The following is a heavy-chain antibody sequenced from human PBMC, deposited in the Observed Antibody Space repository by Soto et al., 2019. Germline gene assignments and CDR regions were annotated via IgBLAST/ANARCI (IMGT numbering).Heavy chain of an antibody. CDR1: GGSISSGNYY. CDR3: AGQEGTMVRGPDYYGMDV. D-gene: IGHD3-10*01. Sequence: PSETLSLTCTVSGGSISSGNYYWTWIRQHPGKALEWIAYIYYTGSTYYNPSLKSRVTISLDTSKNQFSLKLSSVTAADTAVYYCAGQEGTMVRGPDYYGMDVWGQGTTVTVSS. V-gene: IGHV4-31*03. CDR2: IYYTGST. J-gene: IGHJ6*02.